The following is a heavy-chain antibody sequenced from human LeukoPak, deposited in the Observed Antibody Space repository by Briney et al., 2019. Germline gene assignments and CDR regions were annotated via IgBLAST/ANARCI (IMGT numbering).Heavy chain of an antibody. CDR1: GGSFSGYY. Sequence: SEALSLTCAVYGGSFSGYYWSWIRPPPGQGLEWIGEIIHSGSTNYNPSLKSRVTISVDTSKNQFSLKLSSVTAADTAVYYCARSSLLWFGELSWYNWFDPWGQGTLVTVSS. CDR3: ARSSLLWFGELSWYNWFDP. D-gene: IGHD3-10*01. CDR2: IIHSGST. J-gene: IGHJ5*02. V-gene: IGHV4-34*12.